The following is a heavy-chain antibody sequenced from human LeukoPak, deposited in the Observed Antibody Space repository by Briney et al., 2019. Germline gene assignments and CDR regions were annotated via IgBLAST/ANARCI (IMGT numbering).Heavy chain of an antibody. D-gene: IGHD4-17*01. J-gene: IGHJ4*02. CDR3: ARSRATVTYYFDN. CDR1: GFTFSSYW. V-gene: IGHV3-7*01. CDR2: IKKDGSEK. Sequence: GGSLRLSCAASGFTFSSYWMSWVRQAPGKGLEWVANIKKDGSEKYYVDSVKGRFTISRDNAKTSLYLQMNSLRAEDTAVYYCARSRATVTYYFDNWGQGTLVTVSS.